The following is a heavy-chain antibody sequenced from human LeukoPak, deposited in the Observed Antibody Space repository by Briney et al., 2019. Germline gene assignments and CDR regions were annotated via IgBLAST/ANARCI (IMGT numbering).Heavy chain of an antibody. CDR2: IYHSGST. CDR1: GGSISSRTYY. CDR3: ARRDYDILTGGLN. V-gene: IGHV4-39*07. Sequence: SETLSLTCTVSGGSISSRTYYWGWIRQPPGKGLEWIGYIYHSGSTYYNPSLKSRVTISVDTSKNQFSLKLSSVTAADTAVYYCARRDYDILTGGLNWGQGTLVTVSS. J-gene: IGHJ4*02. D-gene: IGHD3-9*01.